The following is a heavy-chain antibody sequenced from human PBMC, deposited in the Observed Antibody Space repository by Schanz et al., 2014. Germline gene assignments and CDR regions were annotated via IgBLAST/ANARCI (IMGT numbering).Heavy chain of an antibody. V-gene: IGHV3-48*04. Sequence: DVQLLESGGGLVQPGGSLRLSCAASGFTFSTYAMSWVRQAPGKGLEWVSYISGTTTYTNYADSVKGRFTISRDNAKNSLYLQMNSLRADDTAVYFCARAHGNNWYGKGLDYWGQGTQVTVSS. CDR3: ARAHGNNWYGKGLDY. CDR2: ISGTTTYT. J-gene: IGHJ4*02. CDR1: GFTFSTYA. D-gene: IGHD1-1*01.